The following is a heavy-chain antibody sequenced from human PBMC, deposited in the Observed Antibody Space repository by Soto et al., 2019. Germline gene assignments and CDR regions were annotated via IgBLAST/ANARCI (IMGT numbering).Heavy chain of an antibody. CDR3: VKYLSAVAGTRNAFDI. D-gene: IGHD6-19*01. CDR1: GFTFDDYA. Sequence: GGSLRLSCAASGFTFDDYATHWVRQVPGKGLEWVSGLSWNSGHIAYAESVQGRFTISRDNAKNSLYLQMNSLRPEDTALYFCVKYLSAVAGTRNAFDIWGQGTKVTVSS. V-gene: IGHV3-9*01. J-gene: IGHJ3*02. CDR2: LSWNSGHI.